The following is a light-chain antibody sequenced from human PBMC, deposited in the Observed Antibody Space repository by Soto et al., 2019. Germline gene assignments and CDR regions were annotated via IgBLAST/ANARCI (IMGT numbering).Light chain of an antibody. V-gene: IGKV1-27*01. J-gene: IGKJ1*01. Sequence: DIQMTQSPSALSASVGDRVNITCRASQGIIGYVAWFQQKPGKAPKLLIYAASTLHSGVPSRFSGSGAGTDFTLTISSLQPEDVATYYCQKYNTAPQTFGQGTKVEIK. CDR1: QGIIGY. CDR3: QKYNTAPQT. CDR2: AAS.